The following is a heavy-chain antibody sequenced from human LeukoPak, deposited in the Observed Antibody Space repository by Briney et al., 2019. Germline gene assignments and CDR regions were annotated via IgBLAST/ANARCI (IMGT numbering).Heavy chain of an antibody. CDR3: ATDIVGDSSDGFDV. CDR2: IYSSGSA. Sequence: PSETLSLTCTVSGGSIRSFFWSWIRQPAGKGLEWLGRIYSSGSAHYNPSLKGRMSLSLDTSKSQVSLSLTSVTAADTAVYFCATDIVGDSSDGFDVWGRRTTVTVSS. CDR1: GGSIRSFF. J-gene: IGHJ3*01. V-gene: IGHV4-4*07. D-gene: IGHD2-21*01.